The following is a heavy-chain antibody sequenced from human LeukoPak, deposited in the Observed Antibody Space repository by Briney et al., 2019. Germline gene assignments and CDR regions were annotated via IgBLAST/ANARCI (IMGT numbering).Heavy chain of an antibody. D-gene: IGHD7-27*01. J-gene: IGHJ4*02. CDR1: GGSISSGGYY. CDR2: IYYSGGT. CDR3: ARETPGAGHSDY. V-gene: IGHV4-61*08. Sequence: SQTLSLTCTVSGGSISSGGYYWSWIRQPPGKGLEWIGYIYYSGGTHYNPSLKSRVTMLVDTSKNQFSLKLTAVTAADTAVYYCARETPGAGHSDYWGQGSLVTVSS.